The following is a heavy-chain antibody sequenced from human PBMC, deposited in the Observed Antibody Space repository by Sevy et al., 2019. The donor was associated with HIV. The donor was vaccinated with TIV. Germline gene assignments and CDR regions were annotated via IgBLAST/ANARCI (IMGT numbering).Heavy chain of an antibody. J-gene: IGHJ6*02. CDR3: ARDHRTSYCSSTSCYYYYYGMDV. Sequence: ASVKVSCKASGYTFTSYAMHWVRQAPGQRLEWMGWSNAGNGNTKYSQAFQGRVTITRDTSASTAYMELSSLRSEDMAVYYCARDHRTSYCSSTSCYYYYYGMDVWGQGTTVTVSS. CDR1: GYTFTSYA. V-gene: IGHV1-3*02. CDR2: SNAGNGNT. D-gene: IGHD2-2*01.